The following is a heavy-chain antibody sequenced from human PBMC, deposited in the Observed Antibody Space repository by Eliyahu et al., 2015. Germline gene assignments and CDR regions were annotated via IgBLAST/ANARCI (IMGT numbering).Heavy chain of an antibody. CDR3: AKSMFVVPAARGSSAFFDI. V-gene: IGHV3-23*01. J-gene: IGHJ3*02. D-gene: IGHD2-2*01. CDR2: ISGSGGST. CDR1: GFTFGXXA. Sequence: EVQLLESGGGLVQPGGSLXLSCAASGFTFGXXAXRWGRQAPGKGLGGVSAISGSGGSTYYADSVKGRFTISRDNSKNTLYLQMNSLRAEDTAVYYCAKSMFVVPAARGSSAFFDIWGQGTMVTVSS.